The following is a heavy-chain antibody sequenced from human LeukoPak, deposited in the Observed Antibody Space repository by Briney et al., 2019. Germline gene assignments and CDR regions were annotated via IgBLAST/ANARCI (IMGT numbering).Heavy chain of an antibody. CDR2: ISSSGTTM. Sequence: KPGGSLRLSCAASGFTFSDYYMSWFRQPPGKGLEWISYISSSGTTMYYADSVKGRFTISRDNAKNSLYLQMNSLRAEDTAVYFCAREAWIWNYWGQGTLVTVSS. CDR3: AREAWIWNY. D-gene: IGHD5-12*01. V-gene: IGHV3-11*04. CDR1: GFTFSDYY. J-gene: IGHJ4*02.